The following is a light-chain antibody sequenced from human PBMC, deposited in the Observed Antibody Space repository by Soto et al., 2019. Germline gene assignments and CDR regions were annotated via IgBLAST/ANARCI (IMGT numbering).Light chain of an antibody. Sequence: DIQMTQSPSSLSASVGDRVTXXXXASQSISRYLNWYQQRPGKAPKFLIYAASSLQSGVPSRFSGSGFGTDFTLTISSLQPEDFATYFCQQSHSTPLTFGGGTKVDIK. CDR3: QQSHSTPLT. J-gene: IGKJ4*01. V-gene: IGKV1-39*01. CDR2: AAS. CDR1: QSISRY.